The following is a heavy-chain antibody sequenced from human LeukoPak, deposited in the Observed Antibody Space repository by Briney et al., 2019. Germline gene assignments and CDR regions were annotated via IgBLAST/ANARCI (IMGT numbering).Heavy chain of an antibody. CDR3: AKGGRDCGDSCYSSWFDP. CDR2: TSYDGSNS. CDR1: GFTFSTYA. J-gene: IGHJ5*02. D-gene: IGHD2-15*01. Sequence: GRSLRLSCAASGFTFSTYAMHWVRQAPGKGLEWVAVTSYDGSNSYYADSVKGRFTISRDNSKNTVYLQMYSLRAEDTAVYYCAKGGRDCGDSCYSSWFDPWGQGTLVTVSS. V-gene: IGHV3-30*04.